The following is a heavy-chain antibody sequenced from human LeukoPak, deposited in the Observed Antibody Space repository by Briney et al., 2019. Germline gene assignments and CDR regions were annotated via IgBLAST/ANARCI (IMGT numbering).Heavy chain of an antibody. D-gene: IGHD4-17*01. CDR1: GFTFSSYG. Sequence: GGSLRLSCAASGFTFSSYGMHWVRQAPGKGLEWVAVISYDGSNKYYADSVKGRFTISRDNSKNTLYLQMNSLRAEDTAVYYCAKDWMTTVTTQNRFDPWGQGTLVTVSS. J-gene: IGHJ5*02. V-gene: IGHV3-30*18. CDR2: ISYDGSNK. CDR3: AKDWMTTVTTQNRFDP.